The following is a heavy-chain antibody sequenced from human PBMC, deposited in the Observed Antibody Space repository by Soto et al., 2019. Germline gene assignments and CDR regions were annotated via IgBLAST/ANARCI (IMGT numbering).Heavy chain of an antibody. Sequence: QITLKESGPTLVRPTQTLTLTCTFSGFSLSTNAVGVGWIRQPPGKALEWLALIYWDDDHRYSPSLKTRLTITKDNSKNQVVLTMTKFDPADTATYYWAREMYYSTYFDSWGQGTLVTVSS. D-gene: IGHD3-10*01. J-gene: IGHJ4*02. CDR2: IYWDDDH. CDR1: GFSLSTNAVG. CDR3: AREMYYSTYFDS. V-gene: IGHV2-5*02.